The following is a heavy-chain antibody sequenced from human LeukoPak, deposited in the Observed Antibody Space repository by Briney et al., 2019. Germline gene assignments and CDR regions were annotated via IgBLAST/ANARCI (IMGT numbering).Heavy chain of an antibody. V-gene: IGHV4-4*02. CDR3: ASDRREYDDDRGPGY. Sequence: PSETESLICAVSGASITRINWWTWVRQPPGKGLEWIGEIYHRGSTNYNPSLKSRVTISVDKSSNHFSLKLTSVTAADTAIYYCASDRREYDDDRGPGYWGPGTLVTVSS. J-gene: IGHJ4*02. CDR2: IYHRGST. CDR1: GASITRINW. D-gene: IGHD3-3*01.